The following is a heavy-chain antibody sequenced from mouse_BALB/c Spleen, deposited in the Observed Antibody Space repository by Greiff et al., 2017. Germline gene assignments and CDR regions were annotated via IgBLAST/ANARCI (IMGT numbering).Heavy chain of an antibody. CDR2: IDPANGNT. V-gene: IGHV14-3*02. CDR1: GFNIKDTY. CDR3: ARYGYYGSSGGAMDY. J-gene: IGHJ4*01. Sequence: EVQLQESGAELVKPGASVKLSCTASGFNIKDTYMHWVKQRPEQGLEWIGRIDPANGNTKYDPKFQGKATITADTSSNTAYLQLSSLTSEDTAVYYCARYGYYGSSGGAMDYWGQGTSVTVSS. D-gene: IGHD1-1*01.